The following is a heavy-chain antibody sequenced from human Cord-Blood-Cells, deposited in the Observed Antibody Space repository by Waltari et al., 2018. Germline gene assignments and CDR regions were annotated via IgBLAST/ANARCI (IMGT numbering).Heavy chain of an antibody. Sequence: QMQLVQSGPEVKKPGTSVKVSCKASGFTFTSSAVQWVRQARGQRLEWIGWIVVGSGNTNYAQKFQERVTITRDMSTSTAYMELSSLRSEDTAVYYCAADSIVVVPAAYYYYGMDVWGQGTTVTVSS. CDR1: GFTFTSSA. J-gene: IGHJ6*02. V-gene: IGHV1-58*01. D-gene: IGHD2-2*01. CDR3: AADSIVVVPAAYYYYGMDV. CDR2: IVVGSGNT.